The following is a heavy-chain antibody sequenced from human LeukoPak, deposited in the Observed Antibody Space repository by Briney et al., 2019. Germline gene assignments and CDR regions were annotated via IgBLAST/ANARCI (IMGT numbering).Heavy chain of an antibody. CDR2: INPSGGST. CDR3: AARQLYYDFWSGYGGFDP. J-gene: IGHJ5*02. V-gene: IGHV1-46*01. CDR1: GYTFTSYY. D-gene: IGHD3-3*01. Sequence: ASVKVSCKASGYTFTSYYMHWVRQAPGQGLEWMGIINPSGGSTSYAQKFQGRVTITRDMSTSTAYMELSSLRSEDTAVYYCAARQLYYDFWSGYGGFDPWGQGTLVTVSS.